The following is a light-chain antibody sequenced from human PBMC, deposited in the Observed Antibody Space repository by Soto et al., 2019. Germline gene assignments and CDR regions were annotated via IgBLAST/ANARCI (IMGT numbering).Light chain of an antibody. CDR2: SNN. V-gene: IGLV1-44*01. CDR1: SSNIGSNT. Sequence: QSVLTQPPSASGTPGQRVTISCSGSSSNIGSNTVNWYQQLPGTAPKLLIYSNNQRPSGVPDRFSGSKSGTSASLAIRGPQSEDEADYYCAAWDDSLNGYVFGTGTKLTVL. J-gene: IGLJ1*01. CDR3: AAWDDSLNGYV.